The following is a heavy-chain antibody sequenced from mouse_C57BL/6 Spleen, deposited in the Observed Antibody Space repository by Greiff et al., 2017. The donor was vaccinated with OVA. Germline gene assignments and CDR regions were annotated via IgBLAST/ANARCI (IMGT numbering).Heavy chain of an antibody. CDR3: TGGYDFDY. V-gene: IGHV6-6*01. D-gene: IGHD2-2*01. J-gene: IGHJ2*01. CDR2: IRNKANTHAT. CDR1: GFTFSDAW. Sequence: EVKLMESGGGLVQPGGSMKLSCAASGFTFSDAWMDWVRQSPEKGLEWVAEIRNKANTHATYYAESVKGRFTISRDDSKSSVYLQMNSLRAEDTGIYYCTGGYDFDYWGQGTTLTVSS.